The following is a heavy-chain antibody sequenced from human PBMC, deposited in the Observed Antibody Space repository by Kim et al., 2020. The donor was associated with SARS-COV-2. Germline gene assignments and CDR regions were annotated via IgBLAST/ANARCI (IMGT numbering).Heavy chain of an antibody. CDR1: GFSFSSYW. CDR2: IKHDGSEE. D-gene: IGHD3-22*01. J-gene: IGHJ4*02. CDR3: ARYDNDQHRGLDY. Sequence: GGSLRLSCAASGFSFSSYWMSWVRQTPGKGLEWVANIKHDGSEEFYVDSVKGRFTISRDNTANSLTLQMNSLRAEDTAFYHRARYDNDQHRGLDYWGQGTLVSVSS. V-gene: IGHV3-7*01.